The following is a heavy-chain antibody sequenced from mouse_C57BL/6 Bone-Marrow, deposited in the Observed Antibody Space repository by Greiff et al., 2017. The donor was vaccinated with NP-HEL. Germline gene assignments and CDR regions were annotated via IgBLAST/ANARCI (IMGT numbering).Heavy chain of an antibody. Sequence: QVQLKQSGAELMKPGASVKLSCKATGYTFTGYWIEWVKQRPGHGLEWIGEILPGSGSTNYNEKFKGKATFTADTSSNTAYMQRSSLTTEDSAIYYCARGDWDETRFAYWGQGTLVTVSA. D-gene: IGHD4-1*01. J-gene: IGHJ3*01. V-gene: IGHV1-9*01. CDR3: ARGDWDETRFAY. CDR2: ILPGSGST. CDR1: GYTFTGYW.